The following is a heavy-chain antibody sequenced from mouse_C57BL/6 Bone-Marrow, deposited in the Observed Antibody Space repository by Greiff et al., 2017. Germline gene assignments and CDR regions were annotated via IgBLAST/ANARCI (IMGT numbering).Heavy chain of an antibody. D-gene: IGHD2-2*01. CDR3: ARWGYGYDLYYFDY. J-gene: IGHJ2*01. V-gene: IGHV1-50*01. Sequence: QVQLQQPGAELVKPGASVKLSCKASGYTFTSYWMQWVKQRPGQGLEWIGEIDPSDSYTNYNQKFKGKATLTVDTSSSTAYMQLSSLTSEDSAVYYCARWGYGYDLYYFDYWGQGTTLTVSS. CDR1: GYTFTSYW. CDR2: IDPSDSYT.